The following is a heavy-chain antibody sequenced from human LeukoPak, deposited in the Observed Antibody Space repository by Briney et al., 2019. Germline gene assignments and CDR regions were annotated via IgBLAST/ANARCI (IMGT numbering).Heavy chain of an antibody. CDR3: ARRDIVVVVSASDY. D-gene: IGHD2-15*01. CDR2: ITASGDST. CDR1: GFTFSSYA. V-gene: IGHV3-23*01. J-gene: IGHJ4*02. Sequence: GGSLRLSCGVSGFTFSSYAMSWVGQAPGKGREWWSGITASGDSTYYAGSVKGRFTMSRDNSNNTVYLQMNNLRVDDTAVYYCARRDIVVVVSASDYWGQGTLVTVSS.